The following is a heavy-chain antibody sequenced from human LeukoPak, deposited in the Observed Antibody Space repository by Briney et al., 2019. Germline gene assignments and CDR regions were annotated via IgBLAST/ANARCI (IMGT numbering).Heavy chain of an antibody. CDR3: ARALQDYYYGMDV. V-gene: IGHV4-59*08. CDR1: GDSISGYY. D-gene: IGHD5-24*01. J-gene: IGHJ6*02. Sequence: SETLSLTCTVSGDSISGYYWSWIRQPPGKGLEWIGYIYYSGRTNYNPSLKSRVTISEDTSKNHFSLRLRSVTAADTAVYYCARALQDYYYGMDVWGQGSTVTVSS. CDR2: IYYSGRT.